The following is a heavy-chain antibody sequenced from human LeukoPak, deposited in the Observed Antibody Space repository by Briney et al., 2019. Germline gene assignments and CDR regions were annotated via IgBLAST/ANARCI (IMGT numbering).Heavy chain of an antibody. D-gene: IGHD6-13*01. CDR1: GFTFSSYA. CDR3: AKDHRPGIAAAGTGGFDY. J-gene: IGHJ4*02. V-gene: IGHV3-23*01. Sequence: GGSLRLSCAASGFTFSSYAMSWVRQAPGKGLEWVSAISGSGGSTYYADSVKGRFTISRDNSKNTLYLQMNSQRAEDTAVYYCAKDHRPGIAAAGTGGFDYWGQGTLVTVSS. CDR2: ISGSGGST.